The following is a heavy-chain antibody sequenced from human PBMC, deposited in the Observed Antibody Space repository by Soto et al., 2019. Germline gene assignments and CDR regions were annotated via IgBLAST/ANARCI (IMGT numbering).Heavy chain of an antibody. CDR3: ARASGGGVADLVY. D-gene: IGHD3-16*01. CDR1: GGSISSGGYY. Sequence: QQQQGPGLVKPSETLSLPCSVSGGSISSGGYYWNWIRQHPERGLEWIGYIYYSGNTVLNPSLTSRATISRDTSKNEFSLTLTSLTAADTAVYFCARASGGGVADLVYWGQGTMITVSS. V-gene: IGHV4-31*03. CDR2: IYYSGNT. J-gene: IGHJ4*02.